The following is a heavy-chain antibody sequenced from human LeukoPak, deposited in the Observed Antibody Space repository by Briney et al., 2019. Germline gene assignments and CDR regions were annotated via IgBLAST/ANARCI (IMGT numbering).Heavy chain of an antibody. J-gene: IGHJ5*02. CDR3: ARRGGAAEWFDP. V-gene: IGHV5-51*01. CDR1: GYSFPNYW. D-gene: IGHD2-15*01. Sequence: GESLKISFKGSGYSFPNYWIGWVRQTPGIGLEWMGIIYPGDSDTRYSPSFQGQVTISADKSINTAYLQWSSLKASDTAIYYCARRGGAAEWFDPWGQGTLVTVSS. CDR2: IYPGDSDT.